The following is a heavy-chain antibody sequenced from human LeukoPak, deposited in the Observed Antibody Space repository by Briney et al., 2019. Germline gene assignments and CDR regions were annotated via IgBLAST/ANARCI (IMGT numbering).Heavy chain of an antibody. CDR3: ARENYYDSSGYYSSFDY. CDR1: GYTFTDYY. D-gene: IGHD3-22*01. J-gene: IGHJ4*02. V-gene: IGHV1-2*02. CDR2: INPNSGGT. Sequence: ASVKVSCKTSGYTFTDYYIHWVRQAPGQGLEWMGWINPNSGGTNYAQKFQGRVTMTRDTSISTAYMELSRLRSDDTAVYYCARENYYDSSGYYSSFDYWGQGTLVTVSS.